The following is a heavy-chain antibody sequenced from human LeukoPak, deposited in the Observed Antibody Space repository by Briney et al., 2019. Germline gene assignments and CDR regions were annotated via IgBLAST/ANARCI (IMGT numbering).Heavy chain of an antibody. CDR2: IKQDGSEK. Sequence: PGGSLRLSCAASGFTFSIYWMTWVRQAPGKGLELVANIKQDGSEKYYVDSVKGRFTISRDNAKNSLFLQMNSLRAEDTAVYYCATDRSVGATYRFDHWGQGTLVTVSS. V-gene: IGHV3-7*01. CDR1: GFTFSIYW. CDR3: ATDRSVGATYRFDH. D-gene: IGHD1-26*01. J-gene: IGHJ4*02.